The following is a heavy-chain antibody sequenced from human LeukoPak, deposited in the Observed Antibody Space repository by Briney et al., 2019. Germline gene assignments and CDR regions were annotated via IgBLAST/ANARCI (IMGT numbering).Heavy chain of an antibody. CDR2: VNPSSGDT. Sequence: ASVKVSCKASGYTFTNYYIHWVRQAPGQGLEWMGIVNPSSGDTNYAQKFQGRVTMTRDTSTTTVYMDLSSLSFEDTAVYYCARDRDCSGGICHSNWFDPWGQGTLVTVSS. V-gene: IGHV1-46*01. CDR3: ARDRDCSGGICHSNWFDP. J-gene: IGHJ5*02. D-gene: IGHD2-15*01. CDR1: GYTFTNYY.